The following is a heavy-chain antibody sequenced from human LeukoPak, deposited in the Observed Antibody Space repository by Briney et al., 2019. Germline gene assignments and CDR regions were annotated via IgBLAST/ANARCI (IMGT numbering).Heavy chain of an antibody. CDR3: ARDLSTRLRAFDI. CDR2: INYDSTII. J-gene: IGHJ3*02. Sequence: GGSLRLFCAASGFTFSSYQMNWVRQAPGKGLEWVSFINYDSTIIQYADLVKGRFTISRDNPTNSLHLQMNGLRAEDTAEYWCARDLSTRLRAFDIWGQGTMVTVS. CDR1: GFTFSSYQ. V-gene: IGHV3-21*01. D-gene: IGHD2/OR15-2a*01.